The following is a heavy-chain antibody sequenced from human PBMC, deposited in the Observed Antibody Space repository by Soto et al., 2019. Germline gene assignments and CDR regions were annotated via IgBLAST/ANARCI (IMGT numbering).Heavy chain of an antibody. CDR1: GGTFSSYA. D-gene: IGHD3-16*01. Sequence: ASVKVSCKASGGTFSSYAISWVRQAPGQGLEWMGIINPSGGSTSYAQKFQGRVTMTRDTSTSTVYMELSSLRSEDTAVYYCARGLGGGDYWGQGTLVTVSS. V-gene: IGHV1-46*01. CDR2: INPSGGST. CDR3: ARGLGGGDY. J-gene: IGHJ4*02.